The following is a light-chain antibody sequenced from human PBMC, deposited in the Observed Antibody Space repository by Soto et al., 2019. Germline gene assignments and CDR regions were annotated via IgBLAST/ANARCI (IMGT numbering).Light chain of an antibody. CDR2: DAS. V-gene: IGKV3-20*01. CDR1: QSIASDY. J-gene: IGKJ5*01. CDR3: QRYGS. Sequence: EIVLTQSPATLSLSPGERATLSCRASQSIASDYLAWYQQKPGQAPRLLIYDASSRAAGVPARFSGSGSGTDFTLTISRLEPEDFAVYYCQRYGSFGQGTRLEIK.